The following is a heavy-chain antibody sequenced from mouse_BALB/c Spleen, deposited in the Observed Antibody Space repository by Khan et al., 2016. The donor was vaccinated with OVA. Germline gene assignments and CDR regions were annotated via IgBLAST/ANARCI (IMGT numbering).Heavy chain of an antibody. J-gene: IGHJ4*01. CDR3: AKLLWSHYYAMDY. Sequence: QVQLKESGPGLVAPSQSLSITCTVSGFSLTDYGVGWIRQPPGKGLEWLGVIWGGGTTHYNSALKSRLSISKDNSKSQVFLKMNRLQTDDTAMYYCAKLLWSHYYAMDYWGQGTSVTVSS. V-gene: IGHV2-6-5*01. CDR2: IWGGGTT. D-gene: IGHD1-1*02. CDR1: GFSLTDYG.